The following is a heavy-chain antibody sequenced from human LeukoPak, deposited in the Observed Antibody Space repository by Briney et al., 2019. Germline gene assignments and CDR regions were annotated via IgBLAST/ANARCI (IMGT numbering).Heavy chain of an antibody. CDR2: ISGSGGST. CDR1: GFTFSSYA. V-gene: IGHV3-23*01. D-gene: IGHD3-16*01. J-gene: IGHJ4*02. Sequence: GGSLRLSCAASGFTFSSYAMSWVRQAPGKGLEWVSAISGSGGSTYYADSVKGRFTLSRDNSKNTLYLQMNSLRAEDTAVYYCAKDWGAYGDYFDYWGQGTLVTVSS. CDR3: AKDWGAYGDYFDY.